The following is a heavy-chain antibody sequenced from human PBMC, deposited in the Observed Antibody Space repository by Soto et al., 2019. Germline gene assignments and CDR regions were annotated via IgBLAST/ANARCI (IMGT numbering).Heavy chain of an antibody. J-gene: IGHJ4*02. CDR3: ARGGIMITFGGVIPFDY. Sequence: ASVKVSCKASGYTFTSYGISWVRQAPGQGLEWMGWISAYNGNTNYAQKLQGRVTMTTDTSTSTAYMELRSLRSDDTAVYYCARGGIMITFGGVIPFDYWGQGTLVTVSS. CDR1: GYTFTSYG. V-gene: IGHV1-18*01. D-gene: IGHD3-16*01. CDR2: ISAYNGNT.